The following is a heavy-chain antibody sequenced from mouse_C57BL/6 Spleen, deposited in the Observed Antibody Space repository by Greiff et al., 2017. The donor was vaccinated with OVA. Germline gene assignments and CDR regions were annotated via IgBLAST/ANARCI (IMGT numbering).Heavy chain of an antibody. J-gene: IGHJ2*01. CDR3: ARAPSDSSGY. CDR2: IDPSDSYT. V-gene: IGHV1-50*01. CDR1: GYTFTSYW. Sequence: QVQLQQPGAELVKPGASVKLSCKASGYTFTSYWMQWVKQRPGQGLEWIGEIDPSDSYTNYNQKFKGKATLTVDTSSSTAYMQLSSLTSEDSAVYYCARAPSDSSGYWGQGTTLTVSS. D-gene: IGHD3-2*02.